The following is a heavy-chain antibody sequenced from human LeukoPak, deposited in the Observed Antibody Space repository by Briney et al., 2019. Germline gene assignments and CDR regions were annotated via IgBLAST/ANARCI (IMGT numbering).Heavy chain of an antibody. CDR1: GYTFTSYA. CDR3: ARESSAMYYDFWSGYYEVDAFDI. Sequence: ASVKVSCKASGYTFTSYAMHWVRQAPGQRLEWMGWINAGNGNTKYSQKFQGRVTITRDTSASTAYMELSSLRSEDTAVYYCARESSAMYYDFWSGYYEVDAFDIWGQGTMVTVSS. V-gene: IGHV1-3*01. CDR2: INAGNGNT. D-gene: IGHD3-3*01. J-gene: IGHJ3*02.